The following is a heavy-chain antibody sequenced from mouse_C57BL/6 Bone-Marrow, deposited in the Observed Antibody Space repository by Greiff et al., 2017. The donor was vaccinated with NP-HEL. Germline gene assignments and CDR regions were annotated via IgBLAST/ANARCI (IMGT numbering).Heavy chain of an antibody. V-gene: IGHV1-69*01. CDR1: GYTFTSYW. D-gene: IGHD3-3*01. J-gene: IGHJ2*01. CDR2: IDPSDSYT. CDR3: AREEGPRFDY. Sequence: LQQPGAELVMPGASVKLSCKASGYTFTSYWMHWVKQRPGQGLEWIGEIDPSDSYTNYNQKFKGKSTLTVDKSSSTAYMQLSSLTSEDSAVYYCAREEGPRFDYWGQGTTLTVSS.